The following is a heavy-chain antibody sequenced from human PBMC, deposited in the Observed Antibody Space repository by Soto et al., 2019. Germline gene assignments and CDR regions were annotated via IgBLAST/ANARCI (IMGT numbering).Heavy chain of an antibody. V-gene: IGHV3-23*01. Sequence: EVQLLESGGGLVQPGGSLRLSCAASGFTFSSYAMSWVRQAPGKGLEWVSAISGSGGSTYYADSVKGRFTISRDNSKNTLYLQMNSLRAEDTAVYYCAKDREQDGVLMVYATTAFDYWGQGTLVTVSS. J-gene: IGHJ4*02. CDR1: GFTFSSYA. CDR2: ISGSGGST. CDR3: AKDREQDGVLMVYATTAFDY. D-gene: IGHD2-8*01.